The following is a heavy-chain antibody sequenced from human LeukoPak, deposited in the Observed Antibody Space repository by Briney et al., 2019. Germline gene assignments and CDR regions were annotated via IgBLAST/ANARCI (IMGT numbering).Heavy chain of an antibody. CDR3: ARFSPRAMGNYLDF. D-gene: IGHD7-27*01. CDR2: IYPRGST. Sequence: PSETLSLTCAVSGGSISSGSYSWSWIRQPPGKGLEWIGYIYPRGSTYYNPSLKSRVILSLDKSANQFSLNLSSVTAADTAVYYCARFSPRAMGNYLDFWGQGALVTVSS. J-gene: IGHJ4*02. V-gene: IGHV4-30-2*01. CDR1: GGSISSGSYS.